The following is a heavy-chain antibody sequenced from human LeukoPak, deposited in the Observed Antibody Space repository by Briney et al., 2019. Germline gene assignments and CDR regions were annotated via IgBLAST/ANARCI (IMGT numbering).Heavy chain of an antibody. V-gene: IGHV4-61*09. D-gene: IGHD3-10*01. CDR1: GGSTTSGSYY. J-gene: IGHJ3*02. CDR3: ARDFGILVRAFDI. Sequence: SETLSLTCTVSGGSTTSGSYYWSWFRQPAGKGLEWIGHIHASGRTNYNPSLKSRVTISVDTSNNQFSLRLSSVTAADTAVYYCARDFGILVRAFDIWGQGTMVTVSS. CDR2: IHASGRT.